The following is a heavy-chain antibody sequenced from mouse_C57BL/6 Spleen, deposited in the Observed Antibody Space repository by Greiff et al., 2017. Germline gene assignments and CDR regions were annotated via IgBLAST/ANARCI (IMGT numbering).Heavy chain of an antibody. D-gene: IGHD2-3*01. V-gene: IGHV1-50*01. CDR3: ARNMRGDAMDY. J-gene: IGHJ4*01. CDR1: GYTFTSYW. CDR2: IDPSDSYT. Sequence: QVQLKQPGAELVKPGASVKLSCKASGYTFTSYWMQWVKQRPGQGLEWIGEIDPSDSYTNYNQKFKGKATLTVDTSSSTAYMQLSSLTSEDSAVYYCARNMRGDAMDYWGQGTSVTVSS.